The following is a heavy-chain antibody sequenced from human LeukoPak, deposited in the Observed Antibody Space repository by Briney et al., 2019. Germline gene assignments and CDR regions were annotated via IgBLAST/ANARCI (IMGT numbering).Heavy chain of an antibody. V-gene: IGHV3-30*03. CDR3: VRDGSGSYPFDY. CDR2: ISYDGSDK. J-gene: IGHJ4*02. CDR1: GFTFSTYG. D-gene: IGHD1-26*01. Sequence: GGSLRLSCAASGFTFSTYGMHWVRQAPGKGLEWVAVISYDGSDKYYADSVKGRFTISRDNSKNTVYLQMNSLRAEDTAVYYCVRDGSGSYPFDYWGQGTLVTVSS.